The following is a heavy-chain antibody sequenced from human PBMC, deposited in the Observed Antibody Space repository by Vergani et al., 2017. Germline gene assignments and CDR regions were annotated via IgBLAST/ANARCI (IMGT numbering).Heavy chain of an antibody. CDR3: AXRYSSSWLNDAFDI. CDR1: GFTFSSYW. J-gene: IGHJ3*02. D-gene: IGHD6-13*01. V-gene: IGHV3-7*01. Sequence: EVQLVESGGGLVQPGGSLRLSCAASGFTFSSYWMSWVRQAPGKGLEWVANIKQDGSEKYYVDSVKGRFTISRDNAKNSLYLQMNSLRAEDTAVYYCAXRYSSSWLNDAFDIWGQGTMVTVSS. CDR2: IKQDGSEK.